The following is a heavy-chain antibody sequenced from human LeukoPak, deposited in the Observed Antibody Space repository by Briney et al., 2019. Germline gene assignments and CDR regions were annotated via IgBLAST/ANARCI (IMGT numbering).Heavy chain of an antibody. D-gene: IGHD3-10*01. Sequence: PGGSLRLSCAASGFTVSSNYMSWVRQAPGKGLEWVSVIYSGGSTYYADSVKGRSTISRDNSKNTLYLQMNSLRAEDTAVYYCARVARASYGSGTWGQGTLVTVSS. CDR3: ARVARASYGSGT. J-gene: IGHJ5*02. CDR2: IYSGGST. CDR1: GFTVSSNY. V-gene: IGHV3-66*01.